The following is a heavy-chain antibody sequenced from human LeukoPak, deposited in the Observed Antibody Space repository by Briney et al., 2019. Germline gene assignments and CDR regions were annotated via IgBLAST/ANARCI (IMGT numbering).Heavy chain of an antibody. CDR3: AKQLGYCSDGSCYFPY. Sequence: PGGSLRLSCAASGFTFSGYGMHWVRQAPGKGLEWVAVIWYDGSNDDYADSVKGRFTISRDNSKSTLYLQMNSLRAEDTAVYYCAKQLGYCSDGSCYFPYWGQGTLVTVSS. D-gene: IGHD2-15*01. J-gene: IGHJ4*02. V-gene: IGHV3-33*06. CDR1: GFTFSGYG. CDR2: IWYDGSND.